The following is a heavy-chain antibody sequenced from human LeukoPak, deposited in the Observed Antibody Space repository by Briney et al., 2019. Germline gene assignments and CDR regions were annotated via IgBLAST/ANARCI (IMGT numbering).Heavy chain of an antibody. CDR3: ARVPHGPGNADYFDY. Sequence: ASVKVSCKASGGTFSSYAISWVRQAPGQGLGWMGGIIPIFGTANYAQKFRGRVTITADKSTRTAYMELSSLRSEDTAVYYCARVPHGPGNADYFDYWGQGALVTVSS. D-gene: IGHD3-10*01. J-gene: IGHJ4*02. CDR2: IIPIFGTA. V-gene: IGHV1-69*06. CDR1: GGTFSSYA.